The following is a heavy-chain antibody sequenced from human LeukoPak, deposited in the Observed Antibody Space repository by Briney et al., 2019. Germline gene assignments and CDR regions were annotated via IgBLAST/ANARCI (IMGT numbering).Heavy chain of an antibody. J-gene: IGHJ4*02. V-gene: IGHV3-21*01. CDR2: ISSSSSYI. D-gene: IGHD5-18*01. Sequence: GGSLRLSCAASGFTFDDYAIHWVRQAPGKGRGWVSSISSSSSYIYYADSVKGRFTISRDNAKNSLYLQMNSLRAEDTAVYYCARDPPGWGYSYGYYFDYWGQGTLVTVSS. CDR1: GFTFDDYA. CDR3: ARDPPGWGYSYGYYFDY.